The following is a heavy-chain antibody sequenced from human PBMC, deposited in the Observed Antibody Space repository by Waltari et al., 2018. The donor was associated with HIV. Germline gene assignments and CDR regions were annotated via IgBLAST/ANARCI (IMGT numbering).Heavy chain of an antibody. CDR3: AKNGATLTTSSYYYYYGMDV. Sequence: QVQLVESGGGVVQPGGSLRLSCGASGFTFSGYDMHWVRQAPGKGLEWVIYMRSDGSSKNYADSVKGRFTISRDNSKNTVYLQMNSLRPEDTAVYFCAKNGATLTTSSYYYYYGMDVWGQGTTVTVSS. V-gene: IGHV3-30*02. CDR2: MRSDGSSK. J-gene: IGHJ6*02. D-gene: IGHD4-4*01. CDR1: GFTFSGYD.